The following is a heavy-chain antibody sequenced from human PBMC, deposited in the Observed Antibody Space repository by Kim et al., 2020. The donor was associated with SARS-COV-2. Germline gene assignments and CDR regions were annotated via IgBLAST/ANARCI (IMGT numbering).Heavy chain of an antibody. CDR3: ARDPWSLILTGYYTEESWFDP. Sequence: ASVKVSCKASGYTFTSYGISWVRQAPGQGLEWMGWISAYNGNTNYAQKLQGRVTMTTDTSTSTAYMELRSLRSDDTAVYFCARDPWSLILTGYYTEESWFDPWGQGTLVTVSS. V-gene: IGHV1-18*01. CDR1: GYTFTSYG. D-gene: IGHD3-9*01. CDR2: ISAYNGNT. J-gene: IGHJ5*02.